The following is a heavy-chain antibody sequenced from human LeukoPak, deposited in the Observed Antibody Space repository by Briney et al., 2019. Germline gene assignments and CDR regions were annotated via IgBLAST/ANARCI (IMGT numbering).Heavy chain of an antibody. CDR1: GVSISPYY. V-gene: IGHV4-59*08. D-gene: IGHD3-10*01. Sequence: SETLSLTCSVSGVSISPYYWSWLRQPPGKGLEWIGYVFHNGSTSYNPYLKSRLTISVDTSKNQFSLKLSSVTAADTAVYYCARARWFRELFLDYWGQGTLVTVSS. CDR3: ARARWFRELFLDY. J-gene: IGHJ4*02. CDR2: VFHNGST.